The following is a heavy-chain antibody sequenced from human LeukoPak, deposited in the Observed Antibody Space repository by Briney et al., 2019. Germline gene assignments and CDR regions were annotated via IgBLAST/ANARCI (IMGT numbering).Heavy chain of an antibody. V-gene: IGHV1-3*01. Sequence: ASVKVSCKASGYTFTSYAMHWVRQAPGQRLEWMGWINAGNGNTKYSQKFQGRVTITRDTSASTAYMELSSLRSEDTAVYYCARDQGMDDYVWGSYRCRRNWFDPWGQGTLVTVSS. CDR1: GYTFTSYA. J-gene: IGHJ5*02. CDR3: ARDQGMDDYVWGSYRCRRNWFDP. D-gene: IGHD3-16*02. CDR2: INAGNGNT.